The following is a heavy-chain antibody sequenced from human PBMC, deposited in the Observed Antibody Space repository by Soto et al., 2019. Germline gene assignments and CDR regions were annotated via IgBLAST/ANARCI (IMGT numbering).Heavy chain of an antibody. J-gene: IGHJ3*02. V-gene: IGHV1-69*13. CDR1: GVTFSSYA. D-gene: IGHD4-17*01. CDR2: IIPIFGTA. Sequence: SVKVSCKASGVTFSSYAISWVRQAPGQGLEWMGGIIPIFGTANYAQKFQGRVTITADESTSTAYMELSSLRSEDTAVYYCARAPTARDAFDIWGQGTMVTVSS. CDR3: ARAPTARDAFDI.